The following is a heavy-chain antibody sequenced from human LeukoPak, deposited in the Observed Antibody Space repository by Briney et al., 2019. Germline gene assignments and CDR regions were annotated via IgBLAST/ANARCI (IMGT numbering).Heavy chain of an antibody. V-gene: IGHV3-30*02. Sequence: GGSLRLSCAASGFTFSSYGMHWVRQAPGKGLEWVVFIRYDGSNKYYADSVKGRFTISRDNSKNTLYLQMNSLRAEDTAVYYCAKGEGEWELLAFDYWGQGTLVTVSS. CDR1: GFTFSSYG. CDR2: IRYDGSNK. J-gene: IGHJ4*02. D-gene: IGHD1-26*01. CDR3: AKGEGEWELLAFDY.